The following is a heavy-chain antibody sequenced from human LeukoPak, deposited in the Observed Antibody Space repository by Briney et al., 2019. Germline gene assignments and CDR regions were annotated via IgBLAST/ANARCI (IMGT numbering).Heavy chain of an antibody. CDR1: GSSISGFY. CDR3: ARTHDYGDPWAFDI. Sequence: SETLSLTCTVSGSSISGFYWSWIRQPPGKGLEWIGYLYYTGNINYNPSLKSRVSISVDTSKNQFSLKLSSVTAADTAVYYCARTHDYGDPWAFDIWGQGTMVTVSS. J-gene: IGHJ3*02. CDR2: LYYTGNI. D-gene: IGHD4-17*01. V-gene: IGHV4-59*08.